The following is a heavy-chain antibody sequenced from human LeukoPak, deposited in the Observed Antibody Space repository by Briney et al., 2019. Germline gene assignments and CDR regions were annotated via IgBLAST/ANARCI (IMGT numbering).Heavy chain of an antibody. V-gene: IGHV3-30*02. D-gene: IGHD4-17*01. CDR3: AKDLHGDYTLDY. CDR2: IHYDGSNK. J-gene: IGHJ4*02. Sequence: PGGSLRLSCAASGFTFSRYAMHCVRQAPGKGLEWVAFIHYDGSNKHYADSVKGRFTISRDNSKNTLYLQMNSLRTEDTTVYYCAKDLHGDYTLDYWGQGTLVTVSS. CDR1: GFTFSRYA.